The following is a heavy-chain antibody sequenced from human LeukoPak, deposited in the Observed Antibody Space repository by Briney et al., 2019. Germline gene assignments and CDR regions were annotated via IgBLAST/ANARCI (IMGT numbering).Heavy chain of an antibody. Sequence: GESLKISSKASGYTFTSYWIGWVRQMPGKGLEWMGIIYPGDSDNRYSPSFQGQVTISADKSTSTAYLQWSSLQASDTAMYYCARVLVNDNCFAIWRQGTMVTVSS. V-gene: IGHV5-51*01. CDR1: GYTFTSYW. CDR3: ARVLVNDNCFAI. D-gene: IGHD4/OR15-4a*01. J-gene: IGHJ3*02. CDR2: IYPGDSDN.